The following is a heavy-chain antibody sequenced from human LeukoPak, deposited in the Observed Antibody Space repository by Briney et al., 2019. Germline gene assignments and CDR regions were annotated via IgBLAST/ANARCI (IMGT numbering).Heavy chain of an antibody. CDR2: ISDNGGST. Sequence: GGSLRLSCSASGFILRSHAMHWVRQAPGKGLEYVSRISDNGGSTYYADSVKGRFTISRDNSKNTLYLQMSSLRAVDTAVYYCVKDNEAGGSPFDRWGQGSLVTVSS. V-gene: IGHV3-64D*06. J-gene: IGHJ4*02. CDR1: GFILRSHA. CDR3: VKDNEAGGSPFDR. D-gene: IGHD3-9*01.